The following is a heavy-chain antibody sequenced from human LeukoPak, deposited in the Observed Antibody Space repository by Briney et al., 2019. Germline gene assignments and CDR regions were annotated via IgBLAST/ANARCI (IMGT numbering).Heavy chain of an antibody. CDR1: GFTFSSYS. Sequence: GGSLRLSCAASGFTFSSYSMNWVRQAPGKGLEWVSSISSSSSYIYYADSVKGRFTISRDNAKNSLYLQMNSLRAEDTAVYYCARGGYGDYVWYFDLWGRGTLVTVSS. D-gene: IGHD4-17*01. J-gene: IGHJ2*01. CDR3: ARGGYGDYVWYFDL. CDR2: ISSSSSYI. V-gene: IGHV3-21*01.